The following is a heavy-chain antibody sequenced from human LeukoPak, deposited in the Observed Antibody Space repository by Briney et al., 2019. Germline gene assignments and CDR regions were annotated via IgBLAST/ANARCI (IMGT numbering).Heavy chain of an antibody. CDR2: IIPIFGTA. V-gene: IGHV1-69*01. Sequence: SVKVSCKASGGTFSSYAISWVRQAPGQGLEWMGGIIPIFGTANYAQKFQGRVTITADESTSTAYMELSSLRSEDTAVYYCARVEDGVAPAGYWGRGTLVTVSS. J-gene: IGHJ4*02. CDR1: GGTFSSYA. CDR3: ARVEDGVAPAGY. D-gene: IGHD3-3*01.